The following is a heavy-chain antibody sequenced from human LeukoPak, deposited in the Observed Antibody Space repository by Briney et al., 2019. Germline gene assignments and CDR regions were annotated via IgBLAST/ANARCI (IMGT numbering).Heavy chain of an antibody. CDR2: ISGSGGST. Sequence: GGSLRLSCAASGFTFSSYAMSWVRQAPGKGLEWVSAISGSGGSTYYADSVKGRFTISRDNSKNTLYLQMNSLRAEDTAVYYCAKAPLVGATWSGVAYYFDYWGQGTLVTVSS. D-gene: IGHD1-26*01. CDR3: AKAPLVGATWSGVAYYFDY. CDR1: GFTFSSYA. V-gene: IGHV3-23*01. J-gene: IGHJ4*02.